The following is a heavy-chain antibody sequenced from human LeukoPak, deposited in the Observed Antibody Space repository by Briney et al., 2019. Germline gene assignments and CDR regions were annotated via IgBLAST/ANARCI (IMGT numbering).Heavy chain of an antibody. J-gene: IGHJ6*02. CDR2: INHSGST. Sequence: SETLSLTCAVYGGSFSGYYWSWIRQPPGKGLEWIGEINHSGSTNYNPSLKCRVTISVDTSKNQFSLKLSSVTAADTAVYYCARGGGSGSYFGHYYYYGMDVWGQGTTVTVSS. CDR3: ARGGGSGSYFGHYYYYGMDV. V-gene: IGHV4-34*01. D-gene: IGHD1-26*01. CDR1: GGSFSGYY.